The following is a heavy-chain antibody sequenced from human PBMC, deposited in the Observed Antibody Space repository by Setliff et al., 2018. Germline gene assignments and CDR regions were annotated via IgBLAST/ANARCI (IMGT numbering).Heavy chain of an antibody. V-gene: IGHV3-9*01. Sequence: GGSLRLSCVASGFTFDDYTMHWVRQAPGKGLGWVSAVSWNSGNKGYADSVKGRFTISRDNAKNSLYLEMNSLRADDTALYYCAKDRYYDISAYASSGLDQWGQGTQVTVSS. CDR3: AKDRYYDISAYASSGLDQ. J-gene: IGHJ4*02. CDR1: GFTFDDYT. D-gene: IGHD3-22*01. CDR2: VSWNSGNK.